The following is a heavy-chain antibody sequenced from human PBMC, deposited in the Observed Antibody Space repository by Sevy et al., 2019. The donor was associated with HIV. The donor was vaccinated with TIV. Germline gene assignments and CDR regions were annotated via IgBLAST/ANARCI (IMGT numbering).Heavy chain of an antibody. CDR3: ARDSYCYGGGCVEYFQH. CDR2: ISTSGSTT. CDR1: GFTFNNDE. D-gene: IGHD2-15*01. J-gene: IGHJ1*01. Sequence: GGSLRLSCAASGFTFNNDEMYWVRQAPGKGLEWVSFISTSGSTTYYADSVKGRFTISRDNAKKSLYLQMNSLRAEDTAVYYCARDSYCYGGGCVEYFQHWGQGTLVTVSS. V-gene: IGHV3-48*03.